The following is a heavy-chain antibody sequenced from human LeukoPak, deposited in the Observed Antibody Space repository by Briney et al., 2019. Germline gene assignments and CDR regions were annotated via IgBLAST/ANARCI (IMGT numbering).Heavy chain of an antibody. V-gene: IGHV4-39*07. CDR3: ARDPIMVRGVIPDY. CDR1: VGSLSSSSYY. D-gene: IGHD3-10*01. Sequence: SVTLSLTCTLSVGSLSSSSYYWGWIRQPPGKGLEWIGSIYYSGSTYYNPSLKSRVTISVDTSKNQFSLKLSSVTAADTAVYYCARDPIMVRGVIPDYWGQGTLVTVSS. CDR2: IYYSGST. J-gene: IGHJ4*02.